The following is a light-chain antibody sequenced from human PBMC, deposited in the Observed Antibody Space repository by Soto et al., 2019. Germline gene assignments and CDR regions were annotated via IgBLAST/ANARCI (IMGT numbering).Light chain of an antibody. CDR3: QQCYGSPRT. Sequence: DIQMTQSPSTLSASVGDRVTITCRASQSISTYLNRYQQKLGKAPTLLIYAASSIQSGIPSRFRGGGSGTDFTFTISSLQPEDFATYFCQQCYGSPRTFGQGTK. CDR2: AAS. V-gene: IGKV1-39*01. J-gene: IGKJ1*01. CDR1: QSISTY.